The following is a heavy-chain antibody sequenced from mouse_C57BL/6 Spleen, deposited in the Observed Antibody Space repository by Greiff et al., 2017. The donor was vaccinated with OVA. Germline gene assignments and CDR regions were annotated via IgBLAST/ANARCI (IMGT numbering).Heavy chain of an antibody. CDR3: ARDYYGSRPYWYFDV. V-gene: IGHV5-17*01. Sequence: VQLKESGGGLVKPGGSLKLSCAASGFTFSDYGMHWVRQAPEKGLEWVAYISSGSSTIYYADTVKGRFTISRDNAKNTLFLQMTSLRSEDTAMYYCARDYYGSRPYWYFDVWGTGTTVTVSS. CDR1: GFTFSDYG. CDR2: ISSGSSTI. J-gene: IGHJ1*03. D-gene: IGHD1-1*01.